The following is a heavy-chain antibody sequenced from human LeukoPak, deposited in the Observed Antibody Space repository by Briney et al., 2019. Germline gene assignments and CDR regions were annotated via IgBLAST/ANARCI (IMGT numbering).Heavy chain of an antibody. J-gene: IGHJ4*02. V-gene: IGHV4-38-2*02. D-gene: IGHD6-19*01. Sequence: PSETLSLTCTVSGYSISNGYYWDWIRQPPGRGLEWIGNIYRSGSTSYNPSLKSRVTISVDTSKNQFSLKVNSVTAADTAVYYCARRHSSGCFYYWGQGTLVTVSS. CDR1: GYSISNGYY. CDR3: ARRHSSGCFYY. CDR2: IYRSGST.